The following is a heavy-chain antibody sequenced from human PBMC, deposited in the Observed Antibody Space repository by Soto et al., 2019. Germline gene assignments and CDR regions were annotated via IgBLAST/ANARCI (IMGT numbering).Heavy chain of an antibody. J-gene: IGHJ4*02. D-gene: IGHD3-10*01. CDR1: GFTFSNAW. V-gene: IGHV3-15*07. CDR2: IKSKTDGGTT. Sequence: GGSLRLSCAASGFTFSNAWMNWVRQAPGKGLEWVGRIKSKTDGGTTDYAAPVKGRFTISRDDSKNTLYLQMNSLKTEDTAVYYCTTLYGSGSYYHDYWGQGTLVTVSS. CDR3: TTLYGSGSYYHDY.